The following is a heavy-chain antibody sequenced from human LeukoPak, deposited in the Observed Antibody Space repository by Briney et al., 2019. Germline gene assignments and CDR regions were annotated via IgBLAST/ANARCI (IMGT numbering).Heavy chain of an antibody. Sequence: EASVKVSCKASGGTFSSYAISWVRQAPGQGLEWMGWINPNSGGTNYAQKFQGWVTMTRDTSISTAYMELSRLRSDDTAVYYCARDGGTTVTEYYFDYWGQGTLVTVSS. J-gene: IGHJ4*02. V-gene: IGHV1-2*04. D-gene: IGHD4-17*01. CDR2: INPNSGGT. CDR3: ARDGGTTVTEYYFDY. CDR1: GGTFSSYA.